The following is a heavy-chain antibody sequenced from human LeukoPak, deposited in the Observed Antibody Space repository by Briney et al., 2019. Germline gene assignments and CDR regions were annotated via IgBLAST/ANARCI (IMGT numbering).Heavy chain of an antibody. Sequence: SETLSLTCTVSGGSISSYYWSWIRQPPGKGLEWIGYIYHSGNTNYNPSLKSRVTISVDTSKSQLSLKLNSVTAADTAVYYCARDRNYYDSSGYYFANWGQGTLVTVSS. D-gene: IGHD3-22*01. J-gene: IGHJ4*02. CDR2: IYHSGNT. CDR3: ARDRNYYDSSGYYFAN. CDR1: GGSISSYY. V-gene: IGHV4-59*01.